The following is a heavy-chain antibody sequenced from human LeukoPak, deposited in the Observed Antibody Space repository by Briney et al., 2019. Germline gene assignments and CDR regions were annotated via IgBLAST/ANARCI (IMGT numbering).Heavy chain of an antibody. CDR3: ARHEYSGSYYGLSWFDP. J-gene: IGHJ5*02. CDR2: IYYSGST. V-gene: IGHV4-39*01. Sequence: PSETLSLTCTVSGGSISSSGYYWGWIRQPPGTGLEWIASIYYSGSTYCNPSLKSRVTISVDTSKNQLSLKLSSLTAADTAVYYCARHEYSGSYYGLSWFDPWGQGTLVTVSS. CDR1: GGSISSSGYY. D-gene: IGHD1-26*01.